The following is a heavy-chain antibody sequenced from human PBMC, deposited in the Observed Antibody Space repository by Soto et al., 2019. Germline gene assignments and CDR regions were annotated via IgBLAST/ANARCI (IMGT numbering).Heavy chain of an antibody. J-gene: IGHJ4*02. Sequence: PGGSLRLSCAASGFTFTSAWMTWVRQAPGKGLEWVSSISSTTNYIYYGDSMKGRFTISRDNAKNSLYLEMNSLRAEDTAVYYCARESEDLTSNFDYWGQGTLVTVS. CDR2: ISSTTNYI. CDR1: GFTFTSAW. V-gene: IGHV3-21*06. CDR3: ARESEDLTSNFDY.